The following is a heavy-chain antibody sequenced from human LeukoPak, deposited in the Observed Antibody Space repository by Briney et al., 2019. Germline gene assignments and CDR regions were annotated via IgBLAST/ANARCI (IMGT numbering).Heavy chain of an antibody. D-gene: IGHD6-13*01. CDR3: ARRGVYSGSWFDY. Sequence: SETLSLTCTVSGGSISSNTYYWDWIRQPPGKGLEWIGNIYYSGSTYYNPSLKSRVTISVDTSSNQFSLKLTSVTAADTAVYYCARRGVYSGSWFDYWGQGTLVTVSS. CDR1: GGSISSNTYY. CDR2: IYYSGST. V-gene: IGHV4-39*01. J-gene: IGHJ4*02.